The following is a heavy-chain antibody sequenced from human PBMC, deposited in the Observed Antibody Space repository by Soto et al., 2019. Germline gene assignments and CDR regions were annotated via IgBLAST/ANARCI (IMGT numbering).Heavy chain of an antibody. CDR3: ARDLYPLAYYFDY. J-gene: IGHJ4*02. CDR2: ISGHNGNT. Sequence: QDQLVQSGAEVKKPGASVKVSCKASGYTFTNHGISWVRQAPGQGLEWLGWISGHNGNTKYAQRLQGRVTMTTDTSTSTAYMELRSLKSDDTAVYYCARDLYPLAYYFDYWGQGTLVTVSS. V-gene: IGHV1-18*01. CDR1: GYTFTNHG.